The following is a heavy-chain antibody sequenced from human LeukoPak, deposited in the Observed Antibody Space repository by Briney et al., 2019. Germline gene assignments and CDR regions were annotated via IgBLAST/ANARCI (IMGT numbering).Heavy chain of an antibody. CDR3: ARGMLAYCGGDCYSTLDY. V-gene: IGHV1-69*05. CDR2: IIPIFGTA. CDR1: GGTFSSYA. Sequence: SVKVSCKASGGTFSSYAISWVRQAPGQGLEWMGGIIPIFGTANYAQKFQGRVTITTDESTSTAYMELSSLRSEDTAVYYCARGMLAYCGGDCYSTLDYWGQGTLVTVS. J-gene: IGHJ4*02. D-gene: IGHD2-21*02.